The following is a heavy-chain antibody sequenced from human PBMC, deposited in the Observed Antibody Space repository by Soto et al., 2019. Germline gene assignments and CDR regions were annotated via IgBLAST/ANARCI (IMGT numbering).Heavy chain of an antibody. J-gene: IGHJ3*02. CDR3: AKDYVVYYYDSSGHDAFDI. D-gene: IGHD3-22*01. CDR2: ISGSGGST. CDR1: GFTFSSYA. Sequence: GGSLRLSCAASGFTFSSYAMSWVRQAPGKGLEWVSAISGSGGSTYYADSVKGRFTISRDNSKNTLYLQVNSLRAEDTAVYYCAKDYVVYYYDSSGHDAFDIWGQGTMVTVSS. V-gene: IGHV3-23*01.